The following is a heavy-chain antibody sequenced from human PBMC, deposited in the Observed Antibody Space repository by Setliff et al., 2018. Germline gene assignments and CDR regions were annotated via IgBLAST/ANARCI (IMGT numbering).Heavy chain of an antibody. CDR1: GGTFSSYG. CDR2: TIPVFGTT. Sequence: SVKVSCKASGGTFSSYGISWVRQAPGQGLEWMGGTIPVFGTTDYAQKFQGRVTMTTDTSTGTGYMELRSLRSDDTAVYFCARFGGSCSSSSCYASDLWGQGTRVTVSS. CDR3: ARFGGSCSSSSCYASDL. V-gene: IGHV1-69*05. D-gene: IGHD2-2*01. J-gene: IGHJ3*01.